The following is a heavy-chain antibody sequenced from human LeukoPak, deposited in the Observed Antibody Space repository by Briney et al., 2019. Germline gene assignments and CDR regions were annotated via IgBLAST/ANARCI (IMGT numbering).Heavy chain of an antibody. CDR3: ARASPGPNWFDP. J-gene: IGHJ5*02. Sequence: SQTLSLTCTVSGGSISSGSYYWSWIRQPPGKGLEWIGYIYHSGSTYYNPSLKSRVTISVDRSKNQFSLKLSSVTAADTAVYYCARASPGPNWFDPWGQGTLVTVSS. V-gene: IGHV4-30-2*01. CDR2: IYHSGST. CDR1: GGSISSGSYY.